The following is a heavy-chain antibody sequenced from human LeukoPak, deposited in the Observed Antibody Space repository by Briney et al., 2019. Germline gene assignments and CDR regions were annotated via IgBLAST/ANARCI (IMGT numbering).Heavy chain of an antibody. CDR2: INTNTGNP. Sequence: ASVKVSCKASGYTFNSYAMNWVRQAPGQGLEWVGWINTNTGNPTYAQGFTGRFVFSLDTSVSTAYLQISSLKAEDTAVYYCARGTPPRFYRYAEIYFDYWGQGTLVTVSS. V-gene: IGHV7-4-1*02. CDR3: ARGTPPRFYRYAEIYFDY. J-gene: IGHJ4*02. D-gene: IGHD5-18*01. CDR1: GYTFNSYA.